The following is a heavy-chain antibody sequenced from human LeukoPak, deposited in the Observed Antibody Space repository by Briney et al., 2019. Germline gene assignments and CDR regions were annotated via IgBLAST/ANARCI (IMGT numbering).Heavy chain of an antibody. CDR1: GFTFSSYW. J-gene: IGHJ5*01. CDR2: INSDGSST. Sequence: QPGGSLRLSCAASGFTFSSYWMHWVRQAPGKGLVWVSRINSDGSSTNDADSVKGRFTMFRDNAKNTLYLQMNSLRVDDTAVYFCTRAITYFYGSVTYDWFESWGQGIRVTVSS. V-gene: IGHV3-74*01. D-gene: IGHD3-10*01. CDR3: TRAITYFYGSVTYDWFES.